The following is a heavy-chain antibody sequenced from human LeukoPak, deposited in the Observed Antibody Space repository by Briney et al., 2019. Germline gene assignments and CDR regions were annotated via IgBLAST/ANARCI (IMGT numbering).Heavy chain of an antibody. CDR3: ARADQIAAAGDY. CDR1: GFTFSSYG. V-gene: IGHV3-33*01. CDR2: IWYDGSNK. D-gene: IGHD6-13*01. Sequence: GGSLRLSCAASGFTFSSYGMHWVRQAPGKGLEWVAVIWYDGSNKYYADSVKGRFTISRDNSKNTLYLQMNSLRAEDTAVYYCARADQIAAAGDYWGQGTLVTVSS. J-gene: IGHJ4*02.